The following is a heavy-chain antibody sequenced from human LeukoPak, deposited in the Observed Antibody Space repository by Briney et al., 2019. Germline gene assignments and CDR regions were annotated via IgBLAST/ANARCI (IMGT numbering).Heavy chain of an antibody. J-gene: IGHJ4*02. V-gene: IGHV3-21*01. Sequence: GGSLRLSCAASGFTFSSYSMNWVRQAPGKGLEWVSSISSSSRNTYYADSVKGRFTISRDNAKNSLYLQMNSLRAEDTAVYYCARGGTFGVDISDYWGQGTLVTVSS. CDR1: GFTFSSYS. D-gene: IGHD3-3*01. CDR2: ISSSSRNT. CDR3: ARGGTFGVDISDY.